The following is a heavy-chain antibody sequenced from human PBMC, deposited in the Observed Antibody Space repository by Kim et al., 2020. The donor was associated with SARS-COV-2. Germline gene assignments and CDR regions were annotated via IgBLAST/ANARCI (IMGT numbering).Heavy chain of an antibody. Sequence: GGSLRLSCAASGFTFSDYYMSWIRQAPGKGLEWVSYISSSSSYTNYADSVKGRFTISRDNAKNSLYLQMNSLRAEDTAVYYCARDQLAAAGTLRYYYYGMDVWGQGTTVTVSS. J-gene: IGHJ6*02. V-gene: IGHV3-11*06. D-gene: IGHD6-13*01. CDR1: GFTFSDYY. CDR2: ISSSSSYT. CDR3: ARDQLAAAGTLRYYYYGMDV.